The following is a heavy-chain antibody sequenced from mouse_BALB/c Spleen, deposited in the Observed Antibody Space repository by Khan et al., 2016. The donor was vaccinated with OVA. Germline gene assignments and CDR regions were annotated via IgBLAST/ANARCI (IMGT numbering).Heavy chain of an antibody. CDR2: IYPGSGNT. CDR3: ARSYDGAWFAY. Sequence: QVRLQQSGPELVKPGTSVKMSCKVSGYTFTDYVITWVKQRTGQGLEWIGVIYPGSGNTYYNEKFKGTATLTADKPSNTVNMQLTSLTSEDSAVYFCARSYDGAWFAYWGQGTLVTVSA. V-gene: IGHV1-81*01. J-gene: IGHJ3*01. CDR1: GYTFTDYV. D-gene: IGHD1-1*01.